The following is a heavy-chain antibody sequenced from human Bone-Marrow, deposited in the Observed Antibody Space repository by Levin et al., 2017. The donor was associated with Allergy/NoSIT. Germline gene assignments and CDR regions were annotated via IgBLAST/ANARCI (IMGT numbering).Heavy chain of an antibody. Sequence: LTGGSLRLSCAASGFTVSSNYMSWVRQAPGKGPEWVSVIYSAGSTYYADSVKGRFTISRDNSKNTLYLQMNSLRAEDTAVYYCARELGLELNYGMDVWGQGTTVTVSS. CDR3: ARELGLELNYGMDV. CDR2: IYSAGST. V-gene: IGHV3-53*01. CDR1: GFTVSSNY. D-gene: IGHD1-7*01. J-gene: IGHJ6*02.